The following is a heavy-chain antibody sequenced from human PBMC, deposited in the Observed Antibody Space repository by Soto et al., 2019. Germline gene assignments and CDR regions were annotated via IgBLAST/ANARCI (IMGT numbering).Heavy chain of an antibody. Sequence: QVQLVQSGAEVKKPGASVKVSCKASGYTFTSYGISWVRQAPGQGLEWMGWISAYTGNTNYAQKRQGRVTMTTDTSTSTAYMELRSLRSDDTAVYYCAAGQDCSSTSCYTEGYYYYGMDVWGQGTTVTVSS. D-gene: IGHD2-2*02. CDR3: AAGQDCSSTSCYTEGYYYYGMDV. V-gene: IGHV1-18*01. CDR1: GYTFTSYG. CDR2: ISAYTGNT. J-gene: IGHJ6*02.